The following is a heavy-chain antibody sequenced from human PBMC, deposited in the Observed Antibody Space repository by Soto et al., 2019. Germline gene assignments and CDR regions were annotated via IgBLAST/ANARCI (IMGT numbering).Heavy chain of an antibody. V-gene: IGHV3-48*03. CDR1: GFTFSSYE. Sequence: PGGSLRLSCAASGFTFSSYEMNWVRQAPGKGLEWVSYISSSGSTIYYADSVKGRFTISRDNAKNSLYLQMNSLRAEDTAVYYCARDLQGSSGYYSALDIWGQGTMVTVSS. CDR2: ISSSGSTI. D-gene: IGHD3-22*01. CDR3: ARDLQGSSGYYSALDI. J-gene: IGHJ3*02.